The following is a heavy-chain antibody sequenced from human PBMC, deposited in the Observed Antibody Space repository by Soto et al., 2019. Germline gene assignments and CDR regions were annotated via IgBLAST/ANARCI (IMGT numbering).Heavy chain of an antibody. Sequence: QITLKESGPTLVQPTQTLTLTCTFSGFSFSVNGVAVGWIRQPPGQALEWLALIYWDDDQRYNPSLKDRLTITKDTSRNQVVLTMTNMDPVDTATYYCAHKRDVSRGFKYWGQGTLVTVSS. CDR1: GFSFSVNGVA. CDR2: IYWDDDQ. V-gene: IGHV2-5*02. J-gene: IGHJ4*02. D-gene: IGHD3-10*01. CDR3: AHKRDVSRGFKY.